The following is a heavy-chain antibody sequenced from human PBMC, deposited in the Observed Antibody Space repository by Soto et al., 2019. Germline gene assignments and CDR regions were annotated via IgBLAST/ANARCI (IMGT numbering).Heavy chain of an antibody. J-gene: IGHJ4*02. D-gene: IGHD4-4*01. Sequence: GESLKISCKGSGYSFTSYWIGWVRQMPGKGLEWMGIIFPSDSDTRYSPSFQGQVTISADKSIGTAYLQWSSLKASDTAMYYCARHQYNSNLFDYWGQGTLVTVSS. CDR3: ARHQYNSNLFDY. CDR1: GYSFTSYW. V-gene: IGHV5-51*01. CDR2: IFPSDSDT.